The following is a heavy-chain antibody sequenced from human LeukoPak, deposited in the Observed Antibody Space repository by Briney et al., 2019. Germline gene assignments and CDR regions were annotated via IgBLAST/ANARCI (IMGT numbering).Heavy chain of an antibody. CDR1: AFTFNNYS. Sequence: GGSLTLSCSASAFTFNNYSMNWVRPAPGKGREWVSSISSSSSYIYYAHSVKGRVTISRDNAKNSLYLQLNSLRAEDTAVYYCARESCLIPSPFFDIWGQGTMVTVSS. D-gene: IGHD2-2*02. CDR3: ARESCLIPSPFFDI. V-gene: IGHV3-21*01. CDR2: ISSSSSYI. J-gene: IGHJ3*02.